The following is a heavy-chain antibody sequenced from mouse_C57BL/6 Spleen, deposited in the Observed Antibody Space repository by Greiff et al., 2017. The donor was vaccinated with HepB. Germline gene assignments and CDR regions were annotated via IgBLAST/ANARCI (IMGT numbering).Heavy chain of an antibody. Sequence: VQLQQSGAELARPGASVKLSCKASGYTFTSYGISRVKQRTGPGLEWIGEIYPRSGNTYYNEKFKGKATLTADKSSSTAYMELRSLTSEGSAVLFCASSGAQATLDYWGKGATLTVSS. CDR3: ASSGAQATLDY. J-gene: IGHJ2*01. D-gene: IGHD3-2*02. CDR1: GYTFTSYG. CDR2: IYPRSGNT. V-gene: IGHV1-81*01.